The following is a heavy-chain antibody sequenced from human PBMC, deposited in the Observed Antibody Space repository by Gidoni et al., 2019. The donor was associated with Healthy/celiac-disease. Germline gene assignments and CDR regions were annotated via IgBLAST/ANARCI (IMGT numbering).Heavy chain of an antibody. V-gene: IGHV4-39*01. CDR3: ARTPLVEGAMYYFDY. CDR2: IYYSGST. D-gene: IGHD1-26*01. Sequence: QLQLQESGPGLVKPSETLSLTCTVSGGSIRSSSYYWGWIRQPPGKGLEWIGSIYYSGSTYYNPSLKSRVTISVDTSKNQFSLKLSSVTAADTAVYYCARTPLVEGAMYYFDYWGQGTLVTVSS. CDR1: GGSIRSSSYY. J-gene: IGHJ4*02.